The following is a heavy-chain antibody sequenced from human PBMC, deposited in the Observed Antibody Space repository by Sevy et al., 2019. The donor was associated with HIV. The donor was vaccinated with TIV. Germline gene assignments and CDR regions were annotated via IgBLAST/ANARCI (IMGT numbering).Heavy chain of an antibody. CDR2: LSFSCGKR. CDR1: GFAFYDYS. CDR3: AREGCTRPHDY. J-gene: IGHJ4*02. V-gene: IGHV3-23*01. D-gene: IGHD2-8*01. Sequence: GGSLRLSCAASGFAFYDYSMSWIRQAPGKGLEWVATLSFSCGKRNYADSVKGRFTISRDNSKNSFYLQMDNLRVEDTALYYCAREGCTRPHDYWGQGTRVSVSS.